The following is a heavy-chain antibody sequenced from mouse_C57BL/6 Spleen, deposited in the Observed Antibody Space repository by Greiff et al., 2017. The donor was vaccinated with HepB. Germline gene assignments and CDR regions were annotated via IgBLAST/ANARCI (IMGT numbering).Heavy chain of an antibody. V-gene: IGHV1-69*01. CDR1: GYTFTSYW. J-gene: IGHJ2*01. Sequence: VQLQQSGAELVMPGASVKLSCKASGYTFTSYWMHCVTQRPGPGLEWIGEIDHSDSYSKYNQKVKGKSTLTVDKSSSTAYMQLSSLTSEDSAVYYCARGVLPDVGRGDYWGQGTTLTVAS. D-gene: IGHD4-1*01. CDR2: IDHSDSYS. CDR3: ARGVLPDVGRGDY.